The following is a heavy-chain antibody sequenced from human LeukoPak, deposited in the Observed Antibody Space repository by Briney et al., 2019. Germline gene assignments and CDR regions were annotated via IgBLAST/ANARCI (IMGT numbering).Heavy chain of an antibody. J-gene: IGHJ4*02. V-gene: IGHV1-24*01. D-gene: IGHD3-22*01. CDR3: ATYRYYDSSGYPSSPLY. CDR2: FDPEDGET. CDR1: GYTLTELS. Sequence: ASVKVSCKVSGYTLTELSMHWVRQAPGKGLEWMGGFDPEDGETIYAQKFQGRVTMTEDTSTGTAYMELSSLRSEDTAVYYCATYRYYDSSGYPSSPLYWGQGTLVTVSS.